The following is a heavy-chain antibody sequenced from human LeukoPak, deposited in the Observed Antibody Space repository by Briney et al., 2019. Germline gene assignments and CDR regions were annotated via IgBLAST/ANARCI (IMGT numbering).Heavy chain of an antibody. J-gene: IGHJ4*02. D-gene: IGHD6-13*01. Sequence: SVKVSCKASGGTFSSYAISWVRQVPGQGLEWMGGIIPIFGTANYAQKFQGRVTITADKSTSTAYMELSSLRSEDTAVYYCAFSSSWYGGYYFDYWGQGTLVTVSS. CDR3: AFSSSWYGGYYFDY. CDR2: IIPIFGTA. V-gene: IGHV1-69*06. CDR1: GGTFSSYA.